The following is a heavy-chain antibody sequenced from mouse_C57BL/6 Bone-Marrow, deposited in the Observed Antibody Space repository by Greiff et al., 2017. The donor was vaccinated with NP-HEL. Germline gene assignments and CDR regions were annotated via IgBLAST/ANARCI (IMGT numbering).Heavy chain of an antibody. D-gene: IGHD2-2*01. CDR3: AGSGGLRRGFAY. Sequence: LVESGPELVKPGASVKISCKASGYAFSSSWMNWVKQRPGKGLEWIGRIYPGDGDTNYNGKFKGKATLTADKSSSTAYLQLSSLTSEDSAVYYCAGSGGLRRGFAYWGQGTLVTVSA. V-gene: IGHV1-82*01. J-gene: IGHJ3*01. CDR1: GYAFSSSW. CDR2: IYPGDGDT.